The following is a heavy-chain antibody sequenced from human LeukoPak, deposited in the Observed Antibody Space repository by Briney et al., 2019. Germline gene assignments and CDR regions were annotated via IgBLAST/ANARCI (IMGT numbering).Heavy chain of an antibody. Sequence: GGSLRLSCAASGFMFSTSSMNWVRQAPGKGLEWVSSVSSSSSYIYYADPVKGRFTISRDNAKNSLYLHMNSLRAEDTAVYYCARDFDLDGSGSRYYSGMDVWGQGTTVTVSS. CDR3: ARDFDLDGSGSRYYSGMDV. CDR2: VSSSSSYI. V-gene: IGHV3-21*01. CDR1: GFMFSTSS. D-gene: IGHD3-10*01. J-gene: IGHJ6*02.